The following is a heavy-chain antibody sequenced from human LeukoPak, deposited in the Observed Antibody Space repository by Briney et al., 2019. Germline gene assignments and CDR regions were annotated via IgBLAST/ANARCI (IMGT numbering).Heavy chain of an antibody. CDR3: ARGACSTTSCLDY. CDR1: GFSFNYYS. J-gene: IGHJ4*02. Sequence: GGSLRLSCAASGFSFNYYSMNWVRQAPGKGLECVSYISSSSSAIYYADSVKGRFTIARDNAKNSLYLQMNSLRAEDTAVYYCARGACSTTSCLDYWGQGTLVTVSS. D-gene: IGHD2-2*01. CDR2: ISSSSSAI. V-gene: IGHV3-48*01.